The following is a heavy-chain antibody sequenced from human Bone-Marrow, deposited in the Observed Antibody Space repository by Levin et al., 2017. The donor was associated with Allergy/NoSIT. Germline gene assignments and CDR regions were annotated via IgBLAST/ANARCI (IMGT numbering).Heavy chain of an antibody. J-gene: IGHJ6*02. CDR1: GFTFSSYW. CDR3: ARSAPGSSWSSIYYYYGMDV. Sequence: PGGSLRLSCAASGFTFSSYWMHWVRQAPGKGLVWVSRINSDGSSTSYADSVKGRFTISRDNAKNTLYLQMNSLRAEDTAVYYCARSAPGSSWSSIYYYYGMDVWGQGTTVTVSS. D-gene: IGHD6-13*01. V-gene: IGHV3-74*01. CDR2: INSDGSST.